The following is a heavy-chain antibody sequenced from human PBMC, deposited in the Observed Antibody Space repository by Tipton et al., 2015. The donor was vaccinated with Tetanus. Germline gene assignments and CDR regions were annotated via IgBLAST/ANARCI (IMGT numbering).Heavy chain of an antibody. V-gene: IGHV3-9*01. CDR2: ISWNSGSI. D-gene: IGHD3-22*01. CDR1: GFTFDDYA. J-gene: IGHJ3*02. Sequence: SLRLSRAASGFTFDDYAMHWVRQAPGKGLEWVSGISWNSGSIGYADSVKGRFTISRDNAKNSLYLQMNSLRAEDTALYYCAKDAFYDSSGLQAFDIWGQGTMVTVSS. CDR3: AKDAFYDSSGLQAFDI.